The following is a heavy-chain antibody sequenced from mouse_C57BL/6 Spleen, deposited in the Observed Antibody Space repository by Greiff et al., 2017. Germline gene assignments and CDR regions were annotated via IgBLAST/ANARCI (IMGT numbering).Heavy chain of an antibody. Sequence: QVQLQQSGAELVRPGTSVKMSCKASGYTFTNYWIGWAKQRPGHGLEWIGDIYPGGGYSNYNEKFKCKAKLTADKSSSTAYMQFSSLTSEDSAIYYCARSYYSPWYFDVWGTGTTVTVSS. CDR2: IYPGGGYS. D-gene: IGHD2-12*01. V-gene: IGHV1-63*01. J-gene: IGHJ1*03. CDR3: ARSYYSPWYFDV. CDR1: GYTFTNYW.